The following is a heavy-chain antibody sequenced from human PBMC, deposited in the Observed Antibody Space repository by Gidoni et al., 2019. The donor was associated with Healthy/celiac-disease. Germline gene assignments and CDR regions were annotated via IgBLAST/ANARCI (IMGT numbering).Heavy chain of an antibody. CDR3: ARVSRDYSSGWYDAFDI. CDR1: GFTFSDHY. J-gene: IGHJ3*02. Sequence: EVQLVESGGGLVQPGGSLRLSCAASGFTFSDHYMDWVRQAPGKGLEWVGRTRNKANSYTTEYAASVKGRFTISRDDSKNSLCLQMNSLKTEDTAVYYCARVSRDYSSGWYDAFDIWGQGTMVTVSS. V-gene: IGHV3-72*01. CDR2: TRNKANSYTT. D-gene: IGHD6-19*01.